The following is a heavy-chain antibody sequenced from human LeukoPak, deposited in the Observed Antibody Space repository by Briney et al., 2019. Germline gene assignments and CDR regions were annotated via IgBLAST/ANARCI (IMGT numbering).Heavy chain of an antibody. Sequence: TTSETLSLTCAVYGGSFSGYYWSWIRQPPGKGLEWIGEINHSGSTNYNPSLKSRVTISVDTSKNQFSLKLSSVTAADTAVYYCAGGDQLLYGDYYYYMDVWGKGTTVTVSS. V-gene: IGHV4-34*01. CDR1: GGSFSGYY. D-gene: IGHD2-2*02. CDR3: AGGDQLLYGDYYYYMDV. J-gene: IGHJ6*03. CDR2: INHSGST.